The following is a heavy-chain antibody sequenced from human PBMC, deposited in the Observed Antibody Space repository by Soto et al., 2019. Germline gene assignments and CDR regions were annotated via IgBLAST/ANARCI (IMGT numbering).Heavy chain of an antibody. CDR2: INHSGST. Sequence: SETLSLTCAVYVGSFSVYYWSWIRQPPGKGLEWIGEINHSGSTNYNPSLKSRVTISVDTSKNQFSLKLSSVTAADTAVYYCARFQRWLQLGIFDYWGQGTLVTVSS. CDR3: ARFQRWLQLGIFDY. D-gene: IGHD5-12*01. CDR1: VGSFSVYY. V-gene: IGHV4-34*01. J-gene: IGHJ4*02.